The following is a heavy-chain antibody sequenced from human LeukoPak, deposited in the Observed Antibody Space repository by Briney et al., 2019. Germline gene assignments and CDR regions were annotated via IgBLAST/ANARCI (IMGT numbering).Heavy chain of an antibody. Sequence: ASVKVSCKASGGTFISYAISGVRQAPGQGREGMGRIIPILGIANYAQKFQGRVTITADKSTSTAYMELSSLRSEDTAVYYCARVPPNIAVAGDYWFDPWGQGTLVTVSS. CDR2: IIPILGIA. V-gene: IGHV1-69*04. CDR3: ARVPPNIAVAGDYWFDP. J-gene: IGHJ5*02. D-gene: IGHD6-19*01. CDR1: GGTFISYA.